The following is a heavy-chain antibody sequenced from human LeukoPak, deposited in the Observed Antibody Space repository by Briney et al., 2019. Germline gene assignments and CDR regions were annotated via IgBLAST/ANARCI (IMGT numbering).Heavy chain of an antibody. CDR3: ARGRYGWLPFDY. CDR1: GGSIRTSEDH. CDR2: TSNSDYP. V-gene: IGHV4-31*03. D-gene: IGHD3-16*01. J-gene: IGHJ4*02. Sequence: SETLSLTCTVSGGSIRTSEDHWTWIRQHPGKGLGWIGYTSNSDYPDSNPSLKSRVTISLDTSQNQFSLKLSSVTAADTAVYYCARGRYGWLPFDYWGQGTLVTVSS.